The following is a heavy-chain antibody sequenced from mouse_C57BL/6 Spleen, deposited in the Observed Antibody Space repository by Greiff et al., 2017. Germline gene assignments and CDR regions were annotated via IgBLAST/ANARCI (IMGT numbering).Heavy chain of an antibody. CDR3: ARSRTLAMDY. CDR1: GYTFTSYW. CDR2: IDPSDSYT. D-gene: IGHD3-3*01. V-gene: IGHV1-69*01. J-gene: IGHJ4*01. Sequence: VQLQQPGAELVMPGASVKLSCKASGYTFTSYWMHWVKQRPGQGLEWIGDIDPSDSYTNYNQKFKGKSTLTVDKSSSTAYMQLSSLTSEDSAVYYCARSRTLAMDYWGQGTSVTVSS.